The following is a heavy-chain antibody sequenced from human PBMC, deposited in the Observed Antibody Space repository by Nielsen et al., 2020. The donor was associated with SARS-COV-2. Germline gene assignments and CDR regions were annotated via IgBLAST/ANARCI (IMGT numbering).Heavy chain of an antibody. Sequence: VRQAPGKGLEWVSAISGSGGSTYYADSVKGRFTISRDNSKNTLYLQMNSLRAEDTAVYYCARGGIHTIFGVSYYYYMDVWGKGTTVTVSS. D-gene: IGHD3-3*01. CDR2: ISGSGGST. CDR3: ARGGIHTIFGVSYYYYMDV. V-gene: IGHV3-23*01. J-gene: IGHJ6*03.